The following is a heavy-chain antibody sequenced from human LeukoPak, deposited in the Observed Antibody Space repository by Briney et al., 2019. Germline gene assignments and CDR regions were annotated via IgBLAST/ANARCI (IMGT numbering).Heavy chain of an antibody. Sequence: GGSLRLSCAASGFTFSTYGIHWVRQAPGKGLEWVAVTSYDGSNKDYPDSAKGRFTISRDNSKNTVYLQMNSLRAEDKAVYYCAKDQIGWAPGYSSGPLDQWGQGTLVTVYS. CDR2: TSYDGSNK. D-gene: IGHD6-19*01. V-gene: IGHV3-30*18. J-gene: IGHJ4*02. CDR3: AKDQIGWAPGYSSGPLDQ. CDR1: GFTFSTYG.